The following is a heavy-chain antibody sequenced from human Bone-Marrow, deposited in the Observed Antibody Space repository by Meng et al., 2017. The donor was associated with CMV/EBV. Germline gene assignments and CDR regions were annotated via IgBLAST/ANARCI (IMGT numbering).Heavy chain of an antibody. CDR1: GYTFTSYD. D-gene: IGHD6-19*01. CDR2: LNPDTGAT. CDR3: VRGPQNGWYGEFDY. Sequence: ASVKVSCKASGYTFTSYDINWVRQATGQGLEWMGRLNPDTGATKYAQKFQGRVTLTRDTSSDTASMDLTRLTSDDTAVYYCVRGPQNGWYGEFDYWGQGTLVTVSS. V-gene: IGHV1-2*02. J-gene: IGHJ4*02.